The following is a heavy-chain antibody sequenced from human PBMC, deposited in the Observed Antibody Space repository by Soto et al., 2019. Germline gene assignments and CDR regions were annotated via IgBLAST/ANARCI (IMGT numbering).Heavy chain of an antibody. CDR2: TYYRSKWYN. CDR1: GDSVSSNSAA. V-gene: IGHV6-1*01. CDR3: ARAIWVSSAPGDAFDI. D-gene: IGHD6-6*01. J-gene: IGHJ3*02. Sequence: SQTLSLTCAISGDSVSSNSAAWNWIRQSPSRGLEWLGRTYYRSKWYNDYAVSVKSRITINPDTSKNQFSLQLNSVTPEDTAVDYCARAIWVSSAPGDAFDIWGQGTMVTVSS.